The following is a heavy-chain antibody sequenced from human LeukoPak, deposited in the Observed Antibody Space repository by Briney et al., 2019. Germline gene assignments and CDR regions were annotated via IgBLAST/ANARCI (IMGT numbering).Heavy chain of an antibody. J-gene: IGHJ4*02. CDR3: VRDFGTTGWHTFDY. Sequence: SQTLSLTCVVSGDSVSSKNGAWNWIRQSPSRGLEWLGRTYYRSKWYNDYAESMEGRMTISQDTSKNQYSLHLNSVTPDDTAVYYCVRDFGTTGWHTFDYWGQGTLVTVSS. CDR1: GDSVSSKNGA. D-gene: IGHD6-19*01. CDR2: TYYRSKWYN. V-gene: IGHV6-1*01.